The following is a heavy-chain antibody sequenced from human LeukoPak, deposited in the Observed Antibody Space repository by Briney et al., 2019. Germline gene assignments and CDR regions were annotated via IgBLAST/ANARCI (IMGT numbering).Heavy chain of an antibody. J-gene: IGHJ4*02. CDR2: IIPIFGTA. CDR3: ARLDGSGSYYYYFDY. D-gene: IGHD3-10*01. Sequence: SVKVSCKASGGTFSSYAISWVRQAPGQGLEWMGGIIPIFGTANYAQKFQGRVTITADESTSTAYMELSSLRSEDTAVYYCARLDGSGSYYYYFDYWGQGTLVTVSS. V-gene: IGHV1-69*13. CDR1: GGTFSSYA.